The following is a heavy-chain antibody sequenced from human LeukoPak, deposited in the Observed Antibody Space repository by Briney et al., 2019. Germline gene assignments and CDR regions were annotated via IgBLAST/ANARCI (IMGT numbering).Heavy chain of an antibody. CDR3: ARLPSYGLVLFDY. CDR2: IYYSGST. J-gene: IGHJ4*02. V-gene: IGHV4-39*01. D-gene: IGHD5-18*01. CDR1: GGSISSYY. Sequence: SETLSLTCSVSGGSISSYYWGWIRQPPGKGLEWIGSIYYSGSTYYNPSLKSRVTISVDTSKNQFSLKLSSVTAADTAVYYCARLPSYGLVLFDYGGQGTLVTVS.